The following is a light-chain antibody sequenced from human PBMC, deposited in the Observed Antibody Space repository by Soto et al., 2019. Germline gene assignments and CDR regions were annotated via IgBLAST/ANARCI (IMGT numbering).Light chain of an antibody. CDR2: DAS. J-gene: IGKJ4*01. CDR1: QSVSSY. V-gene: IGKV3-11*01. CDR3: QQRSNWPLLT. Sequence: EIVLTQSPATLSLSPGERATLSCRASQSVSSYLAWYQQKPGQAPRLLIYDASNRATGIPARFSGSGSGTDFTLTISSLEPEDFAVYYCQQRSNWPLLTVGGRTKVEIK.